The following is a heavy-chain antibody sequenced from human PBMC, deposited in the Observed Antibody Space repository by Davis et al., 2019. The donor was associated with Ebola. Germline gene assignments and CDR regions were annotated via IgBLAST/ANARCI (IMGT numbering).Heavy chain of an antibody. V-gene: IGHV3-23*01. CDR2: ISGSGGST. CDR3: AKDGAGTMIAEGNFDY. CDR1: GFTFSSYA. J-gene: IGHJ4*02. D-gene: IGHD3-22*01. Sequence: PGGSLRLSCAASGFTFSSYAMSWVRQAPGKGLEWVSAISGSGGSTYYADSVKGRFTISRDNSKNTLYLQMNSLRAEDTAVYYCAKDGAGTMIAEGNFDYWGQGTLVTVSS.